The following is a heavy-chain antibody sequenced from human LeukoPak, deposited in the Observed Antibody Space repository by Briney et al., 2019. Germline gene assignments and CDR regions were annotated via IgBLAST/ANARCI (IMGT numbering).Heavy chain of an antibody. D-gene: IGHD6-6*01. Sequence: SETLSLTCAVYGGSFSGYYWSWIRQPPGKGLEWIGEINHSGSTNYNPSLKSRVTISVDTSKNQFSLKLSSVTAADTAVYYCASLVGWGAARRGGYFDYGGRGTRVTVS. J-gene: IGHJ4*02. CDR3: ASLVGWGAARRGGYFDY. V-gene: IGHV4-34*01. CDR1: GGSFSGYY. CDR2: INHSGST.